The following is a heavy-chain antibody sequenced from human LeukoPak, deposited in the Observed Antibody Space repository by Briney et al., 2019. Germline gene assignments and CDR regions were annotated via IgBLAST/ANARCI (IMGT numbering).Heavy chain of an antibody. Sequence: SVKVSCKASGGTFSSYAISWVRQAPGQGLEWMGGIIPIFGTANYAQTFQGRVTITADESTSTAYMELSSLRSEDTAVYYCARREYGFGEPGGFDYWGQGTLVTVSS. J-gene: IGHJ4*02. V-gene: IGHV1-69*01. D-gene: IGHD3-10*01. CDR3: ARREYGFGEPGGFDY. CDR2: IIPIFGTA. CDR1: GGTFSSYA.